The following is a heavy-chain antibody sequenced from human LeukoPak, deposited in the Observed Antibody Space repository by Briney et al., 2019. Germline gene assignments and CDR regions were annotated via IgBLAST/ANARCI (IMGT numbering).Heavy chain of an antibody. Sequence: ASVTVSCKASGYTFTSYDINWVRQATGQGLEWMGWMNPNSGNTGYAQKFQGRVTMTRNTSISTAYMELSSLRSEDTAVYYCARGLRWRWLQSYFDYWGQGTLVTVLS. CDR3: ARGLRWRWLQSYFDY. CDR2: MNPNSGNT. J-gene: IGHJ4*02. D-gene: IGHD5-24*01. V-gene: IGHV1-8*01. CDR1: GYTFTSYD.